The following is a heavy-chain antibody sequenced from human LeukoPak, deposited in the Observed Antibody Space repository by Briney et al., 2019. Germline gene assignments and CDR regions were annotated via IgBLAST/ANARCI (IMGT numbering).Heavy chain of an antibody. Sequence: AGGSLRLSCAASGFSFNSYSMNWVRQAPGKGLEWVSYISSSGTTIYYADSVKGRFTISRDNAKNSLYLQMNSLRAEDTAVYYCARRYCSSTSCLIDYWGQGTLVTVSS. V-gene: IGHV3-48*04. J-gene: IGHJ4*02. CDR1: GFSFNSYS. CDR2: ISSSGTTI. CDR3: ARRYCSSTSCLIDY. D-gene: IGHD2-2*01.